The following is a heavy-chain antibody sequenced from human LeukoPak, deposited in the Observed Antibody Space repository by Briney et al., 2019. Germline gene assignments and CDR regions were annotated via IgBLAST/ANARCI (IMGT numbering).Heavy chain of an antibody. CDR1: GYTFTSYG. D-gene: IGHD2-21*02. J-gene: IGHJ4*02. CDR2: ISAYNGNT. Sequence: ASVKVSCKASGYTFTSYGISWVRQAPGQGLGWMGWISAYNGNTNYAQKLQGRVTMTTDTSTRTAYMELRSLRSDDTAVYYCARDYLAYCGGDCYSGYDYWGQGTLVTVSS. CDR3: ARDYLAYCGGDCYSGYDY. V-gene: IGHV1-18*01.